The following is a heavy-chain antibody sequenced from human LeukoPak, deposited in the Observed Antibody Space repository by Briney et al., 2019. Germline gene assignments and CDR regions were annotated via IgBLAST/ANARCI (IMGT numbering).Heavy chain of an antibody. CDR2: INPNSGGT. CDR3: ARVYCSSTSCYGIDY. V-gene: IGHV1-2*02. Sequence: ASVKVSCKASGYTFTGYYIHWVRQAPGQGLEWMGWINPNSGGTNYAQKFQGRVTMTRDTSISTAYMELSRLRSDDTAVYYCARVYCSSTSCYGIDYWGQGTLVTVSS. J-gene: IGHJ4*02. CDR1: GYTFTGYY. D-gene: IGHD2-2*01.